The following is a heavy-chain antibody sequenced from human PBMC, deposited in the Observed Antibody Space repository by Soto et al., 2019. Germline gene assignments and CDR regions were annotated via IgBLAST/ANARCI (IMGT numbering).Heavy chain of an antibody. CDR3: ARERRFDFCRTGLDV. Sequence: QAQLVQSGAEVKKPGASVKVSCKASGYTFTSYDINWVRQAPGQGLEWLRWMDPNSGNTGYAQNFQGRVTMPRNISINTAHMELSSLRSEGTAVYYCARERRFDFCRTGLDVWGQGTTVTVSS. CDR1: GYTFTSYD. V-gene: IGHV1-8*01. CDR2: MDPNSGNT. J-gene: IGHJ6*02. D-gene: IGHD3-3*01.